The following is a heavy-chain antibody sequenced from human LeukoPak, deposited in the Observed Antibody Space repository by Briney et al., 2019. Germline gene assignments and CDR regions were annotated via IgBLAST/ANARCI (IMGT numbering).Heavy chain of an antibody. J-gene: IGHJ4*02. CDR3: ARDTTRRYYDSSGYYQYDY. V-gene: IGHV1-18*01. D-gene: IGHD3-22*01. Sequence: ASVKVSCKASGYTFTSYGISWVRQAPGQGLEWMGWISAYNGNTNYAQKLQGRVTMTTDTSTSTAYMELRSLRSDDTAVYYCARDTTRRYYDSSGYYQYDYWGQGTLVTVSS. CDR2: ISAYNGNT. CDR1: GYTFTSYG.